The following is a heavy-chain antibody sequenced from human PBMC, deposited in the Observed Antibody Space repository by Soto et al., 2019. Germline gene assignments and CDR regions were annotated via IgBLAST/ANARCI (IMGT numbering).Heavy chain of an antibody. CDR2: MNPNSGNT. CDR1: GYTFTSYD. J-gene: IGHJ6*03. Sequence: QVQLVQSGAEVKKPGASVKVSCKASGYTFTSYDINWVRQATGQGLEWMGWMNPNSGNTGYAQKFQGRVTMTRNTSISTAYMELSSLRSEDTAVYYCARGYCSSTSCYVWDLYYYMDVWGKGTTVTVSS. CDR3: ARGYCSSTSCYVWDLYYYMDV. D-gene: IGHD2-2*01. V-gene: IGHV1-8*01.